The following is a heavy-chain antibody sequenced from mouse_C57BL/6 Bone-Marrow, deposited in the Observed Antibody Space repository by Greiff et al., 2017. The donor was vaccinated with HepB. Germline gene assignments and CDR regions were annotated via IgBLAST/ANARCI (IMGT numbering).Heavy chain of an antibody. D-gene: IGHD2-5*01. CDR2: INSDGGST. CDR3: ARQVYYSNHKKLAY. V-gene: IGHV5-2*01. J-gene: IGHJ3*01. Sequence: DVKLVESGGGLVQPGESLKLSCESNEYEFPSHDMSWVRKTPEKRLELVAAINSDGGSTYYPDTMERRFIISRDNTKKTLYLQMSSLRSEDTALYYCARQVYYSNHKKLAYWGQGTRVTVSA. CDR1: EYEFPSHD.